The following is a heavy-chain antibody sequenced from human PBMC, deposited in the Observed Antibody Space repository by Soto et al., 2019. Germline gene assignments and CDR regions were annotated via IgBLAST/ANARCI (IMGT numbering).Heavy chain of an antibody. CDR1: GYTFTSYG. Sequence: QVQLVQSGAEVKKPGASVKVSCKPSGYTFTSYGISWVRQAPGQGLEWMGWISAYNGNTNYAQNLQGRATMTTDTSTSTAYMELRSLRSDDTAVYYCASPATMVRGVSDAFDIWGQGTMVAVSS. J-gene: IGHJ3*02. V-gene: IGHV1-18*01. CDR3: ASPATMVRGVSDAFDI. CDR2: ISAYNGNT. D-gene: IGHD3-10*01.